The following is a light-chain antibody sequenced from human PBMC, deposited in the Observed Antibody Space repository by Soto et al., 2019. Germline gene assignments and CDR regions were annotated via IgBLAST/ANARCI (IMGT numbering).Light chain of an antibody. CDR2: WAS. CDR3: QQYYSSPLT. Sequence: DSVLTRSPDYLSVTLGERAPINCKSSQSVLYSSNDKNYLAWYQQKPGQPPKLLIYWASTRESGVPDRFSGSGSGTDFTLTISSLQAEDVAVYYCQQYYSSPLTFGGGTKVDI. J-gene: IGKJ4*01. V-gene: IGKV4-1*01. CDR1: QSVLYSSNDKNY.